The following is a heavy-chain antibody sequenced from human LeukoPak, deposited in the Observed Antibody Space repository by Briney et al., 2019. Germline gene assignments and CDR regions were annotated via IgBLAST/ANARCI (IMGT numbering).Heavy chain of an antibody. CDR2: INPNSGDT. V-gene: IGHV1-2*06. CDR1: GYTFTGYY. Sequence: ASVKVSCKASGYTFTGYYVHWVRQAPGQGLEWMGRINPNSGDTNYAQKFQGRVTMTRDTSISTAYMELSRLRSDDTAVYYCARDARRGVELKAFDIWGQGTMVTVSS. J-gene: IGHJ3*02. D-gene: IGHD1-7*01. CDR3: ARDARRGVELKAFDI.